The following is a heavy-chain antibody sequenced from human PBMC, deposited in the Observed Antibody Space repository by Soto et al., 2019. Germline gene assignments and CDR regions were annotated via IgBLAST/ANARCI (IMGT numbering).Heavy chain of an antibody. CDR2: IYWDDDR. Sequence: QITLKESGPSLLNPTQTLTLTCTFSGFSLTTGPAGVGWIRQPPGKALEWLALIYWDDDRRYSPFLKSRLTITKDTSKDQVVLTMTNMDPVDTGTYYCVHTRGGGNSACFDAWGQGTLVTVSS. CDR1: GFSLTTGPAG. J-gene: IGHJ5*02. V-gene: IGHV2-5*02. CDR3: VHTRGGGNSACFDA. D-gene: IGHD2-21*02.